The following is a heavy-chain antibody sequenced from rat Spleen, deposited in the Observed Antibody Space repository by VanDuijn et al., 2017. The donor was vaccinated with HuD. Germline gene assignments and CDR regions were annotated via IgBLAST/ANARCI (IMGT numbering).Heavy chain of an antibody. CDR2: ISTGGGNT. CDR3: AKDMDYGGYRGYFDY. J-gene: IGHJ2*01. Sequence: EVQLVESGGGLVQPGRSLKLSCAASGFTYSNYVMAWVRQAPTKGLEWVASISTGGGNTYYRDSVKGRFTISRDNAKNTLYLQMDSLRSEDTATYYCAKDMDYGGYRGYFDYWGQGVMVTVSS. CDR1: GFTYSNYV. V-gene: IGHV5S13*01. D-gene: IGHD1-11*01.